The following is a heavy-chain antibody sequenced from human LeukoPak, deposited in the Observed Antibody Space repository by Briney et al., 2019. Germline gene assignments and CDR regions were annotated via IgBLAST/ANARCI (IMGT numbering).Heavy chain of an antibody. J-gene: IGHJ4*02. CDR2: ISSSSSTI. Sequence: GGSLRLSCAASGFTFSSYSMNWVRQAPGKGLEWVSYISSSSSTIYYADSVKGRFTISRGNAKNSLYLQMNSLRAEDTAVYYCAKGYGTYDFWSGYSDYWGQGTLVTVSS. D-gene: IGHD3-3*01. CDR3: AKGYGTYDFWSGYSDY. V-gene: IGHV3-48*04. CDR1: GFTFSSYS.